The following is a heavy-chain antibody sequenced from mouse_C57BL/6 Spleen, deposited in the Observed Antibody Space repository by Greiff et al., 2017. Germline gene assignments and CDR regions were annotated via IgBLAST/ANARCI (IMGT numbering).Heavy chain of an antibody. Sequence: QVQLQQPGAELVRPGTSVKLSCKASGYTFTSYWMHWVKQRPGQGLEWIGVIDPSDSYTNYNQKFKGKATLTVDTSSSTAYMQLSSLTSEDSAVYYCASPNFGGGWGTGTTVTVSS. J-gene: IGHJ1*03. CDR1: GYTFTSYW. D-gene: IGHD1-1*02. CDR2: IDPSDSYT. CDR3: ASPNFGGG. V-gene: IGHV1-59*01.